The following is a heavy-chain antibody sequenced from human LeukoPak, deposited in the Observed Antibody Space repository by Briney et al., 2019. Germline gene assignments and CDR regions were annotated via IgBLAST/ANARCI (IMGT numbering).Heavy chain of an antibody. Sequence: GGSLRLSCAASGFIVSGNYMSWVRQAPGKGLEWVSGISGSGDSTYYADSVKGRFTISRDTSKKTLYLQMNSLRAEDTAVYSCAKDRSTKYCSTTSCYLGDWGQGTLVTVSS. CDR3: AKDRSTKYCSTTSCYLGD. V-gene: IGHV3-23*01. D-gene: IGHD2-2*01. CDR2: ISGSGDST. J-gene: IGHJ4*02. CDR1: GFIVSGNY.